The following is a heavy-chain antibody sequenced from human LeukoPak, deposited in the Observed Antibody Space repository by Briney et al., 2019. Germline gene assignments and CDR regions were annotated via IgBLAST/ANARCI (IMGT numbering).Heavy chain of an antibody. V-gene: IGHV4-39*01. CDR1: GGSISSSSYY. CDR3: ATRARYYGSGTRDY. J-gene: IGHJ4*02. CDR2: IYYSGST. D-gene: IGHD3-10*01. Sequence: SETLSLTCTVSGGSISSSSYYWGWIRQPPGKGLEWIGSIYYSGSTYYNPSPKSRVTISVDTSKNQFSLKLSSVTAADTAVYYCATRARYYGSGTRDYWGQGTLVTVSS.